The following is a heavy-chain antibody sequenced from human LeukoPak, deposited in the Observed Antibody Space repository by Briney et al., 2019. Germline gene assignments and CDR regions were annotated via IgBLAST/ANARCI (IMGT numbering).Heavy chain of an antibody. CDR3: ARSGRYQIY. D-gene: IGHD3-10*01. J-gene: IGHJ4*02. CDR1: GEPLSGYS. CDR2: INDRGST. Sequence: SETLSLTCAIYGEPLSGYSWSWIRQPPGKGLEWIGEINDRGSTTYNPSLQSRPSMPLDTSRNQFSLILGSVTAADTAVYFCARSGRYQIYWGQGTLVTVSS. V-gene: IGHV4-34*01.